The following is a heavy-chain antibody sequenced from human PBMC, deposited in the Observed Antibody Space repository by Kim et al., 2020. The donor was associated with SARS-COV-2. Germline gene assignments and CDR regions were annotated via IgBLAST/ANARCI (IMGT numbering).Heavy chain of an antibody. Sequence: QGRVTITRDTSASTAYMELSSLRSEDTAVYYCARKQQLVTDYYYYGMDVWGQGTTVTVSS. D-gene: IGHD6-13*01. CDR3: ARKQQLVTDYYYYGMDV. V-gene: IGHV1-3*01. J-gene: IGHJ6*02.